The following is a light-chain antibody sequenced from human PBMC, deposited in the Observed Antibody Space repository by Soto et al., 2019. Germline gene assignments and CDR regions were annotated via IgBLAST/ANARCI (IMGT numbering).Light chain of an antibody. Sequence: VVLTQSPSTRSLSPGERATLSFMASQSVGTYLAWYQQKPGQAPGLLIYGASNRATGIPARFSGSGSGTDFTLTISSLEPEDFALYYCQQRDKWPINFGQGTRLEIK. CDR2: GAS. V-gene: IGKV3-11*01. CDR1: QSVGTY. J-gene: IGKJ5*01. CDR3: QQRDKWPIN.